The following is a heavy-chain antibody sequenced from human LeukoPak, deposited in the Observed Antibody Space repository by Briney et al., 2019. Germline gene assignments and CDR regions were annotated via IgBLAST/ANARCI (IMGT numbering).Heavy chain of an antibody. J-gene: IGHJ4*02. V-gene: IGHV3-21*01. CDR2: ISSSSSYI. D-gene: IGHD3/OR15-3a*01. CDR1: GFTFSSYS. Sequence: GILRLSCAASGFTFSSYSMNWVRQAPGKGLEWVSSISSSSSYIYYADSVKGRFTISRDNAKNSLYLQMNSLRAEDTAVYYCARGGTGYTANRIDYWGQGTLVTVSS. CDR3: ARGGTGYTANRIDY.